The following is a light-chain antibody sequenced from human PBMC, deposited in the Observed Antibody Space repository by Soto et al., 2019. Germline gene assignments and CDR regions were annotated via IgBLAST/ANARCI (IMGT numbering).Light chain of an antibody. CDR3: QSYDSSLSGSYV. CDR1: SSNIGAGYD. Sequence: QPVLTQPPSVSGAPGQRVTISCTGSSSNIGAGYDVHWYQRLPGTAPKVLIYNNNNRPSGVPDRFSGSKSGTSASLSITGLQAEDEADYYCQSYDSSLSGSYVFGTGTKVIVL. V-gene: IGLV1-40*01. CDR2: NNN. J-gene: IGLJ1*01.